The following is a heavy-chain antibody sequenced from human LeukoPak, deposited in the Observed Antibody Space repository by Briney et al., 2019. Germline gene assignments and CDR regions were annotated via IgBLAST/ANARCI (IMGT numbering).Heavy chain of an antibody. V-gene: IGHV3-48*02. CDR2: ISADSNTI. CDR3: ARDRAAPTWFFDP. Sequence: GGSLRLSCAASGFTFSSYSMNWVRQAPGEGLEWLSYISADSNTIYYADSVKGRFTISRDNAKTSLYLQMNTLRDEDTAVYYCARDRAAPTWFFDPWGRGTLVLVSS. J-gene: IGHJ2*01. CDR1: GFTFSSYS. D-gene: IGHD2-15*01.